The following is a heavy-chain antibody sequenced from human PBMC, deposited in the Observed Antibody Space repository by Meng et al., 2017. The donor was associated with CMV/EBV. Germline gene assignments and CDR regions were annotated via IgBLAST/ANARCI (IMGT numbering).Heavy chain of an antibody. V-gene: IGHV3-74*01. Sequence: GESLKISCTVSGFTFSSYWMHWVRQAPGKGLVWVSRINSDGSRTSYADSVKGRFTISRDNAKNTLYLQMNSLRAEDTAVYYCARVTYYYDSSGYGRALYYFDYWGQGTLVTVS. CDR2: INSDGSRT. CDR1: GFTFSSYW. J-gene: IGHJ4*02. D-gene: IGHD3-22*01. CDR3: ARVTYYYDSSGYGRALYYFDY.